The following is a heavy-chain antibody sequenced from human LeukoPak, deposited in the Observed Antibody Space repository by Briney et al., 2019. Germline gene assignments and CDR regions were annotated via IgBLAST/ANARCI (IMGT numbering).Heavy chain of an antibody. CDR3: AKHVSGSLFYFDY. CDR1: GFTFRNCA. V-gene: IGHV3-23*01. CDR2: ISGTGYNT. D-gene: IGHD3-10*01. J-gene: IGHJ4*02. Sequence: PGGSLRLSCAASGFTFRNCAMSWVLQAPGKGLEWVSGISGTGYNTYYADSVKGRFTISRDNSENTLYLQMNSLGAEDTAVYYCAKHVSGSLFYFDYWGQRTLVTVSS.